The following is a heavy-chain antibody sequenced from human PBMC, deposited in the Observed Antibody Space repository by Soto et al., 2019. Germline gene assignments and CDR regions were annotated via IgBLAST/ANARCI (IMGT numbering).Heavy chain of an antibody. Sequence: PGGSLRLSCEASGFTFGDSYMAWIRQAPGEGLEWISYISSSSTYIKYADSVKGRFTISRDNAKNSLYLQMTNLRVRDTAVYYCATDPAIPGALFDPGGQETLVKVFS. J-gene: IGHJ5*02. CDR3: ATDPAIPGALFDP. V-gene: IGHV3-11*06. D-gene: IGHD2-2*02. CDR2: ISSSSTYI. CDR1: GFTFGDSY.